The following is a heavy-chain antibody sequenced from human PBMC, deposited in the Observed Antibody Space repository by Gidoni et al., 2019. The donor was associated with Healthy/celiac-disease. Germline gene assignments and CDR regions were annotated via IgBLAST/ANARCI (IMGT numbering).Heavy chain of an antibody. CDR2: IIGSGGST. D-gene: IGHD1-26*01. Sequence: EMQLLESGGGVVQPEGSLRLSCAASGFTVSSYAMSWVRQAPGKGLEWVSAIIGSGGSTYYADSVQGRFTISRDNSKDTLYLQMNSLRAEDTAVYYCAKDPLGWEPTNWGQGTLVTVSS. J-gene: IGHJ4*02. CDR3: AKDPLGWEPTN. V-gene: IGHV3-23*01. CDR1: GFTVSSYA.